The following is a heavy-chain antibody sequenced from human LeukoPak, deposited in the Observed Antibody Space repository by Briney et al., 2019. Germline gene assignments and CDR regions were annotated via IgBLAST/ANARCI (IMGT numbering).Heavy chain of an antibody. V-gene: IGHV4-4*07. Sequence: PSETLSLTCTVSGGSISSYFWSWIRQPAGKGLEWTGRIYTSGSTNSNPSLKSRVTMSVDTSKNQFSLKLSSVTAADTAVYYCARYNYDILTGSYYFDYWGRGTLVTVSS. CDR2: IYTSGST. CDR1: GGSISSYF. J-gene: IGHJ4*02. CDR3: ARYNYDILTGSYYFDY. D-gene: IGHD3-9*01.